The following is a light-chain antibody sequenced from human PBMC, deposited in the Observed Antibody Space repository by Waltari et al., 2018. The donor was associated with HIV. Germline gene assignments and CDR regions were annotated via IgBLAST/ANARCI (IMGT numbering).Light chain of an antibody. J-gene: IGKJ4*01. CDR1: QSIGTN. V-gene: IGKV3-15*01. Sequence: EILMTQSPVTLSVSPGDGASLSCRASQSIGTNLAWYQHKPGQTPRLLIYGASTRATAIPARFSGSGSGTDFTLSISSLQSEDFAVYYCQQYNKWPPLTFGGGTKVEI. CDR3: QQYNKWPPLT. CDR2: GAS.